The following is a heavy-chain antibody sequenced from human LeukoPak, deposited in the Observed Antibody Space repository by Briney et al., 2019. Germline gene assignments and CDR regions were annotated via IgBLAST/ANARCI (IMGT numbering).Heavy chain of an antibody. V-gene: IGHV3-66*01. CDR2: IYSGGST. Sequence: PGGSLRLSCAASGFTVSSNYMSWVRQAPGKGLEWVSVIYSGGSTYYADSVKGRFTISRDNSKNTLYLQMISLRAEDTAVYYCARYSSTWYGEDYWGQGTLVTVSS. J-gene: IGHJ4*02. CDR1: GFTVSSNY. D-gene: IGHD6-13*01. CDR3: ARYSSTWYGEDY.